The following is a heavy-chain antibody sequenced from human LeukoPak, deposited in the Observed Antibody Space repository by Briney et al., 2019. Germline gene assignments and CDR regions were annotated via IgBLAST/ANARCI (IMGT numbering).Heavy chain of an antibody. J-gene: IGHJ4*02. CDR2: INYNGGGA. Sequence: SETLSLTCTVSGGAISNYYWSWLRQPPGKGLEWIAYINYNGGGANYNPSLRSRVTISVDTSKTHFSQSLSSVNAADAAVYYWARLEGLGARIFFGSGAYNSFDYWGQGIQVTVSS. D-gene: IGHD3-10*01. CDR1: GGAISNYY. CDR3: ARLEGLGARIFFGSGAYNSFDY. V-gene: IGHV4-59*08.